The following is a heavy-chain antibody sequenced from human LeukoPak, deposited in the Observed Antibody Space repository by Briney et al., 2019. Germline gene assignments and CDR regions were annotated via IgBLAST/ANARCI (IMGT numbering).Heavy chain of an antibody. V-gene: IGHV3-21*01. D-gene: IGHD3-16*02. CDR3: LLQMTYGELSDQDF. CDR1: GFTLSSLA. J-gene: IGHJ4*02. Sequence: GGSLRLSCAASGFTLSSLAMHWVRQAPGKGLEWVSSIGTRSVTKYYADSVMGRFTISRDRATNALSLQINSLRAEDTAVYYCLLQMTYGELSDQDFRGQGTLVTVSS. CDR2: IGTRSVTK.